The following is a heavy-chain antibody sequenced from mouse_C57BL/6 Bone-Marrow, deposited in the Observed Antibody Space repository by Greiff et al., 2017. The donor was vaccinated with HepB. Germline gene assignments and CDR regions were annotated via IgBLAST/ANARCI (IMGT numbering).Heavy chain of an antibody. D-gene: IGHD2-5*01. V-gene: IGHV1-18*01. Sequence: VQLKESGPELVKPGASVKIPCKASGYTFTDYNMDWVKQSHGKSLEWIGDINPNNGGTIYNQKFKGKATLTVDKSSSTAYMELRSLTSEDTAVYYCARSYSNYEGFAYWGQGTLVTVSA. J-gene: IGHJ3*01. CDR2: INPNNGGT. CDR3: ARSYSNYEGFAY. CDR1: GYTFTDYN.